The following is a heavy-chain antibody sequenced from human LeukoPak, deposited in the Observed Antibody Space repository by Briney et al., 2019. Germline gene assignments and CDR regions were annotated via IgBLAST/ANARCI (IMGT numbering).Heavy chain of an antibody. V-gene: IGHV3-11*01. J-gene: IGHJ4*02. CDR2: ISSSGTTI. CDR3: ARRRDSGSLQHFDY. D-gene: IGHD1-26*01. Sequence: GGSLRLSCAASGFTFSDYYMSWIRQAPGKGLEWVSYISSSGTTIYYADPVKGRFTISRDNAKNSLYLQMNSLRAEDTAVYYCARRRDSGSLQHFDYWGQGTLVTVSS. CDR1: GFTFSDYY.